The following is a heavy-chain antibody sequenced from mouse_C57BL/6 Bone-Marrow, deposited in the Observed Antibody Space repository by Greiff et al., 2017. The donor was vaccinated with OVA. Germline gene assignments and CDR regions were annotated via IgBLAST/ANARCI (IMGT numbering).Heavy chain of an antibody. CDR1: GYTFTEYT. V-gene: IGHV1-62-2*01. D-gene: IGHD1-1*02. Sequence: VQLQQSGAELVKPGASVKLSCKASGYTFTEYTIHWVKQRPGQGLEWIGWFYPGRGSIQYNEKFKDKATFTADKSSPTVYMELSVLTSEDSAVYCCARHPRDGGRGYFDYWGQGTTLTVSS. CDR2: FYPGRGSI. J-gene: IGHJ2*01. CDR3: ARHPRDGGRGYFDY.